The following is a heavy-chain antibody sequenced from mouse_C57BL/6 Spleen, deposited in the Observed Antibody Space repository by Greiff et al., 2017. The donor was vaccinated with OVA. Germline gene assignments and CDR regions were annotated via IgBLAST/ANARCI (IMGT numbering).Heavy chain of an antibody. CDR2: INPSTGGT. Sequence: VQLQQSGPELVKSGASVKISCKASGYSFTGYYMNWVKQSPEKSLEWIGEINPSTGGTTYNQKFKAKATLTVDKSSSTAYMQLKSLTSEDSAVYYCAKRDGNYFDYWGQGTTLTVSS. V-gene: IGHV1-42*01. D-gene: IGHD2-1*01. CDR3: AKRDGNYFDY. J-gene: IGHJ2*01. CDR1: GYSFTGYY.